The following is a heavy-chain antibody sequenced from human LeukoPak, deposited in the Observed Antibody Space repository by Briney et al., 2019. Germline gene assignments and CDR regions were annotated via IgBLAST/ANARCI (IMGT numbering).Heavy chain of an antibody. J-gene: IGHJ4*02. Sequence: SGTLSLTCAVSGGSISSSNWWSWVRQPPGKGLEWIGEVHRDGYTNYNPSLESRVTMSVDKSKNQLSLQLTSVTAADTAVYYCARVDYGDYSKDFDYWGQGTLVTVSS. V-gene: IGHV4-4*02. CDR1: GGSISSSNW. CDR2: VHRDGYT. D-gene: IGHD4-17*01. CDR3: ARVDYGDYSKDFDY.